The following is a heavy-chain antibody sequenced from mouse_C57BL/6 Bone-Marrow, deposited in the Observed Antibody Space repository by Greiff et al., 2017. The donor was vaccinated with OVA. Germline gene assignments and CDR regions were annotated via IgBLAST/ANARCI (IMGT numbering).Heavy chain of an antibody. V-gene: IGHV1-64*01. CDR1: GYTFTSYW. Sequence: QVQLQQPGAELVKPGASVTLSCKASGYTFTSYWMHWVKQRPGQGLEWIGMIHPNSGSTNYNEKIKSKATLTVDKSSSPAYMQLSSLTSEDSAVYYCAIQGSSYGYCDVWGTGTTVTVSS. D-gene: IGHD1-1*01. J-gene: IGHJ1*03. CDR2: IHPNSGST. CDR3: AIQGSSYGYCDV.